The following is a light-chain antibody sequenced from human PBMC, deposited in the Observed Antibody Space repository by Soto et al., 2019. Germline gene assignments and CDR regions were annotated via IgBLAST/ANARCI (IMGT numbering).Light chain of an antibody. CDR1: QSAYSSY. V-gene: IGKV3-20*01. CDR3: QQYNDWPRCT. J-gene: IGKJ2*02. Sequence: ELVLTQSPGTLSLSPGDRATLSCRSSQSAYSSYLSWYQQKPGQAPRLLIYGASNRATGIPDRFSGSGSGTDFTLTISGLEPEDFAVYYCQQYNDWPRCTFGQGTKLEIK. CDR2: GAS.